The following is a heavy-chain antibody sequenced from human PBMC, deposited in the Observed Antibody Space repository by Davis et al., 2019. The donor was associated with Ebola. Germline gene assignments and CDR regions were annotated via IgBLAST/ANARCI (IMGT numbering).Heavy chain of an antibody. CDR3: TKGSVSYGIHIWFDP. Sequence: GESLKISCAGSGFSFSNYAMTWVRQAPGKGLEWVSTITGGGSSTFYADSVRGRFTVSRDNSQNTLFLQMNSLRVEDSALYYCTKGSVSYGIHIWFDPWGQGTLVTVSS. V-gene: IGHV3-23*01. J-gene: IGHJ5*02. CDR1: GFSFSNYA. CDR2: ITGGGSST. D-gene: IGHD5-18*01.